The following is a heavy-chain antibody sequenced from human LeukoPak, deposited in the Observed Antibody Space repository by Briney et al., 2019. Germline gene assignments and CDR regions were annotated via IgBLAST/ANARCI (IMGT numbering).Heavy chain of an antibody. J-gene: IGHJ4*02. CDR3: AREVVGAIYFDC. Sequence: GGSLRLSCAASGFTFSRSAMHWVRQAPGKGLVWLAFISYGGSNEFYADSVKGRFTISRDNSKNTLYLQMNSLRAEDTAVYYCAREVVGAIYFDCWGQGTPVTVSS. CDR1: GFTFSRSA. D-gene: IGHD1-26*01. CDR2: ISYGGSNE. V-gene: IGHV3-30-3*01.